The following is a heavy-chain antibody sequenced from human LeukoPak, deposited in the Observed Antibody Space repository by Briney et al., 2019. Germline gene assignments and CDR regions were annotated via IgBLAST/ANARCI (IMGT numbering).Heavy chain of an antibody. D-gene: IGHD6-19*01. CDR1: GYTFTGYY. J-gene: IGHJ4*02. CDR3: ARSGYSSGWPDY. CDR2: INPNSGGT. Sequence: ASVKVSCKASGYTFTGYYMHWVRQAPGQGLEWMGWINPNSGGTNYAQKFQGWVTMTRDTSISTAYMELSRLRSDGTAVYYCARSGYSSGWPDYWGQGTLVTVSS. V-gene: IGHV1-2*04.